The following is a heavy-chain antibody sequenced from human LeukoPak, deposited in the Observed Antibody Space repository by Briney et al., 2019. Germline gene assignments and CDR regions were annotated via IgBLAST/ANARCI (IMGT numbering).Heavy chain of an antibody. CDR2: IYYSGST. D-gene: IGHD5-24*01. J-gene: IGHJ5*02. Sequence: SEPLPLTCTVSGASISSYYWSWIRHPPEEGLEWIGFIYYSGSTNYNPPLKRRVTISVDTSKNQFSLKLSSVTAADTAVYYCARHGFRGDGYNWAANWFDPWGQGTLVTVSS. CDR1: GASISSYY. V-gene: IGHV4-59*08. CDR3: ARHGFRGDGYNWAANWFDP.